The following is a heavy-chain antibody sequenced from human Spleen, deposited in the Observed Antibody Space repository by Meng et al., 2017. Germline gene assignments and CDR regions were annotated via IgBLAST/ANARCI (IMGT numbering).Heavy chain of an antibody. D-gene: IGHD6-19*01. J-gene: IGHJ4*02. CDR3: NEAVAGI. Sequence: QVQLVQSGAEVKKPGSSVKVSCKASRGAFSSYSINWVRQAPGQGLEWMGGIIPRFGAPNYAQKFQGRVTITTDKFTTTVYMELSSLRSDDTAVYYCNEAVAGIWGQGTLVTVSS. CDR1: RGAFSSYS. CDR2: IIPRFGAP. V-gene: IGHV1-69*06.